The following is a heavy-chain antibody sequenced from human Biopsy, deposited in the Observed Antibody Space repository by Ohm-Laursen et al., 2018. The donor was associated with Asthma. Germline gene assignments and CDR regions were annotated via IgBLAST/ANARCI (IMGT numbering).Heavy chain of an antibody. CDR3: VRDGTDDAFDI. V-gene: IGHV3-30*01. CDR2: ISKDASTQ. CDR1: GFSFSNFA. J-gene: IGHJ3*02. D-gene: IGHD1-1*01. Sequence: SLRLSCSASGFSFSNFAIRWVRQAPGKGLEWVGVISKDASTQDYADSVKGRFTMARDNSKNTLDLQMNSLREEDTAVYYCVRDGTDDAFDIWGQGTVVSVSS.